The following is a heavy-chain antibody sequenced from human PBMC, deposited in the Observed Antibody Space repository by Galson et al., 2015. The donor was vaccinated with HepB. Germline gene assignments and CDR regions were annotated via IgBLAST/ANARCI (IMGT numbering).Heavy chain of an antibody. CDR1: GYSFSNYW. Sequence: QSGAEVKEPGESLKISFEGSGYSFSNYWVGWVRQLPGKGLEWMGIVYPDDSDTRYSPSFRGQVTISADKSISTAYLQWSSLKASDTAMYYCARFVSEYCSSTSCYWFDYWGQGTLVTVSS. J-gene: IGHJ4*02. CDR3: ARFVSEYCSSTSCYWFDY. D-gene: IGHD2-2*01. CDR2: VYPDDSDT. V-gene: IGHV5-51*03.